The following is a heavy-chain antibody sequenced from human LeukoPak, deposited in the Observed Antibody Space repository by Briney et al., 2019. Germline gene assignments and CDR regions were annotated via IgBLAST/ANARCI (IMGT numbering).Heavy chain of an antibody. CDR1: GFTFSSYA. J-gene: IGHJ4*02. D-gene: IGHD2/OR15-2a*01. V-gene: IGHV3-30-3*01. CDR3: ARDILLSYYFDY. CDR2: ISYDGSNK. Sequence: GGSLRLSCAASGFTFSSYAMHWVRQAPGKGLEWVAVISYDGSNKYYADSVKSRFTISRDNSKNTLYLQMNSLRAEDTAVYYCARDILLSYYFDYWGQGTLVTVSS.